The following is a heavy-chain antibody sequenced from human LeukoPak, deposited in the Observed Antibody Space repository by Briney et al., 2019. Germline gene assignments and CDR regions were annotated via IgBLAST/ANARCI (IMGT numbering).Heavy chain of an antibody. D-gene: IGHD3-22*01. Sequence: PGGSLRLSCAASGFTFSSYAMHCVRQAPGKGLEWVSFIRIIGGHTYSADSVKGRFTISRDNSKNTLSLQMNSLRAEDTAVYYCAKEEYYCDSSSGFDYWGQGTLVTDSS. V-gene: IGHV3-30*02. J-gene: IGHJ4*02. CDR1: GFTFSSYA. CDR3: AKEEYYCDSSSGFDY. CDR2: IRIIGGHT.